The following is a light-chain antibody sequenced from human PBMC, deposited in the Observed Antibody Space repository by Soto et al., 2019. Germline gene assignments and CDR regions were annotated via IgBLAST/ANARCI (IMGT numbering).Light chain of an antibody. CDR3: QQYRSWPRT. V-gene: IGKV3-15*01. J-gene: IGKJ1*01. CDR1: QNVLSD. Sequence: EILLTQSPATLSVSPGETATLSCRASQNVLSDLAWYQQKPGQAPMLLVYGATTRATDAPAKFRGSGSGTEFSLTISSLQSEDFATYSCQQYRSWPRTFGQGSKVEI. CDR2: GAT.